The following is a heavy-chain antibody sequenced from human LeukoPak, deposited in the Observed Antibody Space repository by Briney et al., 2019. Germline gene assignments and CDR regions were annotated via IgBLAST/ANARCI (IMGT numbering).Heavy chain of an antibody. D-gene: IGHD6-19*01. CDR1: GFTVSSNY. V-gene: IGHV3-53*01. CDR3: AGPTSGQSFDI. CDR2: IYSGGTT. J-gene: IGHJ3*02. Sequence: GSLRLSCAASGFTVSSNYMNWVRQAPGKGLEWVSIIYSGGTTYYADSVKGRFTISRDNSKNTLYLQMNSLRVEDTAVYYCAGPTSGQSFDIWAKGQWSPSLQ.